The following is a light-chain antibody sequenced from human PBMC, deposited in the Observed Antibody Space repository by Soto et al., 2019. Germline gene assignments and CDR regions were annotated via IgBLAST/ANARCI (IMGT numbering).Light chain of an antibody. CDR3: QSYDSSLSGYV. Sequence: QPVLTQPPSVSGAPGQRVTISCTGSGSIIGADFDVHWYQQLPGTAPKLLIYGNSNRPSGVPDRFSGSKSGTSASLAITGLQAEDEADYYCQSYDSSLSGYVFGGGTKLTVL. V-gene: IGLV1-40*01. J-gene: IGLJ3*02. CDR2: GNS. CDR1: GSIIGADFD.